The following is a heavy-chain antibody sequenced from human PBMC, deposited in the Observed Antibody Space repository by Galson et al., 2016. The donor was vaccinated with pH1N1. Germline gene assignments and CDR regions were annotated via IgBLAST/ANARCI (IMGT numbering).Heavy chain of an antibody. CDR1: GFAFNYFA. V-gene: IGHV3-23*01. Sequence: SLRLSCAASGFAFNYFAMTWVRQAPGKRLVWVSSINGRGTSTYYTDSVKGRFTISRDNSRSTLYLQLSALTVDDTAVYYCAKEGRWYGGNWFDPWGQGTLVTVSS. CDR3: AKEGRWYGGNWFDP. D-gene: IGHD3-10*01. CDR2: INGRGTST. J-gene: IGHJ5*02.